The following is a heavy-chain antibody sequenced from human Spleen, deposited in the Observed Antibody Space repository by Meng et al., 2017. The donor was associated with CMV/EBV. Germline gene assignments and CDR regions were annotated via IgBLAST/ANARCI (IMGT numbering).Heavy chain of an antibody. Sequence: ASVKVSCKASGYTFTAYYIHWVRQAPGQGLEYMGWIQPNSGDSNSPQYLRGRVTMTRATSISTAYMELSSLRSDDTAIYYCTRALLGHPQDYWGQGTLVTVSS. J-gene: IGHJ4*02. CDR1: GYTFTAYY. CDR2: IQPNSGDS. CDR3: TRALLGHPQDY. V-gene: IGHV1-2*02.